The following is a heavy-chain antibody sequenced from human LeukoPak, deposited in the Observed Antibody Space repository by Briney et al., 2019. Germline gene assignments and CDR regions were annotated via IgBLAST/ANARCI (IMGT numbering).Heavy chain of an antibody. CDR2: IIPILGIA. V-gene: IGHV1-69*04. J-gene: IGHJ4*02. D-gene: IGHD5-18*01. CDR3: ARTAGAFGYSYGPDY. CDR1: GGTFSSYA. Sequence: SVKVSCKASGGTFSSYAISWVRQAPGQGLEWMGRIIPILGIANYAQKFQGRVTITADKSTSTAYMELSSLRSEDTAVYYCARTAGAFGYSYGPDYWGQGTLVTVSS.